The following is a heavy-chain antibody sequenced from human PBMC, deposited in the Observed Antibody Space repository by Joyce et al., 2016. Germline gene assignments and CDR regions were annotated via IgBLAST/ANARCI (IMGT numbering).Heavy chain of an antibody. D-gene: IGHD3-10*01. CDR1: GFTFSSYA. Sequence: EVQLLESGGGLVQPGGSLRLSCAASGFTFSSYAMSWVRQAPGKGLGWVSGISDSGCRTYYADSVKGRFTISSDNSKNTLFLQMSSLRAEDTAVYYCAKHGNYGPYYFDYWGQGTLVTVSS. V-gene: IGHV3-23*01. CDR2: ISDSGCRT. J-gene: IGHJ4*02. CDR3: AKHGNYGPYYFDY.